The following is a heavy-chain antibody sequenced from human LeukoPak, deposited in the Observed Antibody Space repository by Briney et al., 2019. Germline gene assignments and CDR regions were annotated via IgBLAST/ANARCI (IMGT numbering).Heavy chain of an antibody. J-gene: IGHJ4*02. D-gene: IGHD3-22*01. CDR2: ISSSSSYI. CDR1: GFIFSTYS. CDR3: ARLETLYYDSSGPFDY. V-gene: IGHV3-21*01. Sequence: GGSLRLSCAASGFIFSTYSMTWVRQAPGKGLEWVSSISSSSSYIYYADSVKGRFTISRDNAKNSLYLQMNSLRAEDTAVYYCARLETLYYDSSGPFDYWGQGTLVTVSS.